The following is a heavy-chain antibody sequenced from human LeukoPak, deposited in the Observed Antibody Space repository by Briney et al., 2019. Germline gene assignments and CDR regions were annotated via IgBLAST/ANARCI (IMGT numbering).Heavy chain of an antibody. Sequence: GGSLRLSCAASGFTASSNYMSWVRQAPGKGLEWVSVIYSGGSTYYADSVKGRFTISRDNSKNTLYLQMNSLRAEDTAVYYCAREKRITIFGVVKNAFDIWGQGTMVTVSS. CDR3: AREKRITIFGVVKNAFDI. CDR2: IYSGGST. V-gene: IGHV3-53*01. D-gene: IGHD3-3*01. J-gene: IGHJ3*02. CDR1: GFTASSNY.